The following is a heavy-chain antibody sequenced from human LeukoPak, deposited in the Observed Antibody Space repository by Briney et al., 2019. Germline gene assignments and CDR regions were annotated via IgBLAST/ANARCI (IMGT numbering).Heavy chain of an antibody. J-gene: IGHJ3*02. CDR3: ASGSGYDSGAFDI. CDR1: GFTFDDYA. CDR2: ISWNSGSI. V-gene: IGHV3-9*01. Sequence: GGSLRLSCAASGFTFDDYAMHWVRQAPGKGLEWVSGISWNSGSIGYADSVKGRFTISRDNAKNSLFLQMNSLRAEDTAVYYCASGSGYDSGAFDIWGQGTMVAVSS. D-gene: IGHD3-22*01.